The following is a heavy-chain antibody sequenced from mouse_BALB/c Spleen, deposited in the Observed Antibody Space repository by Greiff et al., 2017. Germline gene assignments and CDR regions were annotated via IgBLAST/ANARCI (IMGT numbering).Heavy chain of an antibody. CDR2: INPYNGDT. CDR1: GYSFTGYF. Sequence: EVQVVESGPELVKPGASVKISCKASGYSFTGYFMNWVMQSHGKSLEWIGRINPYNGDTFYNQKFKGKATLTVDKSSSTAHMELRSLASEDSAVYYCARTMITTDAMDYWGQGTSVTVSS. CDR3: ARTMITTDAMDY. J-gene: IGHJ4*01. D-gene: IGHD2-4*01. V-gene: IGHV1-20*02.